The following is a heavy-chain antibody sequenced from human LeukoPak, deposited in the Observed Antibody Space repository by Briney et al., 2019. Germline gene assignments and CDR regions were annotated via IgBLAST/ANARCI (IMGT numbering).Heavy chain of an antibody. J-gene: IGHJ4*02. V-gene: IGHV1-69*04. CDR1: GGTFSSYA. Sequence: ASVKVSCKASGGTFSSYAISWVRQAPGQGLEWMGRIIPILGIANYAQKFQGRVTITADKSTSTAYMELSSLRSEDTAVYYCAKEGYDSSGYYYLFDYWGQGTLVTVSS. CDR3: AKEGYDSSGYYYLFDY. CDR2: IIPILGIA. D-gene: IGHD3-22*01.